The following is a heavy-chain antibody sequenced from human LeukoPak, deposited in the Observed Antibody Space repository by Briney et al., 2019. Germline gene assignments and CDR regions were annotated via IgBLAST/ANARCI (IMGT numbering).Heavy chain of an antibody. V-gene: IGHV4-39*01. D-gene: IGHD4-23*01. CDR2: IYYSGST. CDR1: GGSVSSGSYY. CDR3: ARHRPVVTRTWDY. Sequence: PSETLSLTCTVSGGSVSSGSYYWSWIRQPPGKGLEWIGSIYYSGSTYYNPSLKSRVTISVDTSKNQFSLKLSSVTAADTAVYYCARHRPVVTRTWDYWGQGTLVTVSS. J-gene: IGHJ4*02.